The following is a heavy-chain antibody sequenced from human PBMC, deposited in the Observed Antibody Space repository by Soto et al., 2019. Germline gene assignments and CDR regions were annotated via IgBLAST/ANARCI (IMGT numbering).Heavy chain of an antibody. D-gene: IGHD6-19*01. J-gene: IGHJ4*02. V-gene: IGHV1-8*01. Sequence: QVQLVQSGAEVNKPEASVKVSCKASGYTFTSYDINWVRQATGQGLEWMGWMNTNSGNTGYAQKFQARVTMTRNTSISTAYMELSSLRSEDTAVYYCARGLTRYSSGERYFDYWGQGTLVTVSS. CDR3: ARGLTRYSSGERYFDY. CDR2: MNTNSGNT. CDR1: GYTFTSYD.